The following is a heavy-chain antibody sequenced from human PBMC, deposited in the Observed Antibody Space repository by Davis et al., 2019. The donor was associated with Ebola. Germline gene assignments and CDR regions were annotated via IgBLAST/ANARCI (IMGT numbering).Heavy chain of an antibody. CDR2: IHGNGAGT. D-gene: IGHD3-10*01. Sequence: PGGSLRLSCAVSGFTFRNHAMAWVRQAPGKGLEWVSAIHGNGAGTFYADSVKGRFTISRDNSKNTLYLDMNSVRAEDTARYYCAKNFSMGRGEYYGMDVWGQGTTVTVSS. V-gene: IGHV3-23*01. CDR1: GFTFRNHA. CDR3: AKNFSMGRGEYYGMDV. J-gene: IGHJ6*02.